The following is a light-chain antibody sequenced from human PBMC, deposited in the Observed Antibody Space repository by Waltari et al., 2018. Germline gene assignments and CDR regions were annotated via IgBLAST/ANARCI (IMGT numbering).Light chain of an antibody. Sequence: QSALTQPASVSGSPGQSITISCTGTKSYVGFYNYVSWYQQHPGKAPKVIIYDVSQRPSGISNRFSGSKSGNTASLIISGLQADDEADYYCKSYTGTGSWVFGGGTKLTVL. CDR1: KSYVGFYNY. CDR3: KSYTGTGSWV. CDR2: DVS. V-gene: IGLV2-14*03. J-gene: IGLJ3*02.